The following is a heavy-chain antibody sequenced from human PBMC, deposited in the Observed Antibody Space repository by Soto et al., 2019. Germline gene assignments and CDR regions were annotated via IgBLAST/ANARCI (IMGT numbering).Heavy chain of an antibody. CDR3: AKSALEYYYDSSGYYNY. CDR1: GFTFSSYG. Sequence: GGSLRLSCAASGFTFSSYGMHWVRQAPGRGLEWVAVISYDGSNKYYADSVKGRFTISRDNSKNTLYLQMNSLRAEDTAVYYCAKSALEYYYDSSGYYNYWGQGTLVTVSS. J-gene: IGHJ4*02. D-gene: IGHD3-22*01. V-gene: IGHV3-30*18. CDR2: ISYDGSNK.